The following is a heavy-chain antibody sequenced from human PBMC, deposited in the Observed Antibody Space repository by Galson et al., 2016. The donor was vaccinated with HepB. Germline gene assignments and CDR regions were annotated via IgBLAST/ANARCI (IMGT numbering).Heavy chain of an antibody. CDR2: ISTSSHI. D-gene: IGHD3-10*01. CDR3: VKEGVDDGRIGELGY. Sequence: SLRLSCAASGFTFSNYNFHWVRQAPGKGLEWLSFISTSSHIYYADAIKGRFTISRDSAKNSLYLQMSNLRADETAIYFCVKEGVDDGRIGELGYWGQGTLVTVSS. V-gene: IGHV3-69-1*01. CDR1: GFTFSNYN. J-gene: IGHJ4*02.